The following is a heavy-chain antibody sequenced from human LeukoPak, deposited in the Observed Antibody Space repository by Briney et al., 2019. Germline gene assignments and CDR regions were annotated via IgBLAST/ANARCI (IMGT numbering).Heavy chain of an antibody. CDR3: ARIRDFWSGYFDY. CDR2: ISSSGSVI. J-gene: IGHJ4*02. Sequence: GGSLRLSCAASGFTFSSYEMSWVRQAPGKGLEWVSYISSSGSVIYYADSVKGRFTISRDNAKNSLYLQMNSLRAEDTAVYYCARIRDFWSGYFDYWGQGTLVTVSS. V-gene: IGHV3-48*03. CDR1: GFTFSSYE. D-gene: IGHD3-3*01.